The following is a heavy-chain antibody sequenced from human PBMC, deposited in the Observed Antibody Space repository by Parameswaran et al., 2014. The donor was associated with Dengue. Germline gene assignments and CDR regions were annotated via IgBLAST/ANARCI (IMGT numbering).Heavy chain of an antibody. CDR3: ARGRVAAAGNWFDP. D-gene: IGHD6-13*01. CDR2: IYYSGST. V-gene: IGHV4-31*03. J-gene: IGHJ5*02. Sequence: ASETLSLTCTVSGGSISSGGYYWSWIRQHPGKGLEWIGYIYYSGSTYYNPSLKSRVTISVDTSKNQFSLKLSSVTAADTAVYYCARGRVAAAGNWFDPWGQGTLVTVSS. CDR1: GGSISSGGYY.